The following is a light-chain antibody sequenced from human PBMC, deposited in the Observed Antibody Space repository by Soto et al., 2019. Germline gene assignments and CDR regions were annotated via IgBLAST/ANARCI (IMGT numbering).Light chain of an antibody. CDR2: GAS. Sequence: TVFTQSPDPLSLSPVETATLSSRDSQSVSSRYLACYQQQPGQAPRLLIYGASTRATDIPDRFSGSGSGTDFTLTISRLEPEDFAVYYCQQYGTSPFTFGPGTKVDIK. V-gene: IGKV3-20*01. CDR1: QSVSSRY. J-gene: IGKJ3*01. CDR3: QQYGTSPFT.